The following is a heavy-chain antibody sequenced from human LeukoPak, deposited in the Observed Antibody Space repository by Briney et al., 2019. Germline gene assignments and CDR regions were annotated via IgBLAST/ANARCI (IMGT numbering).Heavy chain of an antibody. D-gene: IGHD5-12*01. V-gene: IGHV3-23*01. J-gene: IGHJ3*02. Sequence: GGSLRLSCAASESTFSDYAMTWVRQAPGKGLEWVSTITSSGDRTFYADAVKGRFTISRDNSKNILNLQMNSLKVEDTAVYYCARDQGVATIGDGLDISGPGTIVAASS. CDR2: ITSSGDRT. CDR1: ESTFSDYA. CDR3: ARDQGVATIGDGLDI.